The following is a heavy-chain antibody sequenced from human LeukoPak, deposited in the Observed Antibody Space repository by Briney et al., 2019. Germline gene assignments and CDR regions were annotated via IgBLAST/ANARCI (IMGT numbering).Heavy chain of an antibody. Sequence: GASVKVSCKTSGYTFTDYYLHWVRRAPGQGLEWMGWINPNSGRTSSAQKFQGRVTMTRDTSIATVYMEVTWLTSGDTAVYYCARADRLHGGPYLIGPWGQGTLVTVSS. V-gene: IGHV1-2*02. CDR1: GYTFTDYY. D-gene: IGHD2-21*01. J-gene: IGHJ5*02. CDR2: INPNSGRT. CDR3: ARADRLHGGPYLIGP.